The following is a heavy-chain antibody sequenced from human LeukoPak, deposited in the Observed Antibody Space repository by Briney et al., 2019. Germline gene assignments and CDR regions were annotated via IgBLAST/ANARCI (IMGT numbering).Heavy chain of an antibody. CDR2: IRSRSAGGTT. J-gene: IGHJ4*02. D-gene: IGHD2-15*01. V-gene: IGHV3-15*01. CDR1: GFTFSSYA. Sequence: SGGSLRLSCAASGFTFSSYAMSWVRQAPGKGLEWVGRIRSRSAGGTTDYGAPVKGRFTISRDDSKNTLYLQMNSLKTEDTAVYYCSTGGGTHDYWGQGTLVTVSS. CDR3: STGGGTHDY.